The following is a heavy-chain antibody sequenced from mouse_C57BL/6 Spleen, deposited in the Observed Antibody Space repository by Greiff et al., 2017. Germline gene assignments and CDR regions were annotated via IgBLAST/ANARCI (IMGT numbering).Heavy chain of an antibody. CDR3: TRASNSY. CDR1: GYTFTDYE. J-gene: IGHJ3*01. Sequence: QVHVKQSGAELVRPGASVTLSCKASGYTFTDYEMHWVKQTPVHGLEWIGAIDPETGGTAYNQKFKGKAILTADKSSSTAYMELRSLTSEDSAVYYCTRASNSYWGQGTLVTVSA. V-gene: IGHV1-15*01. CDR2: IDPETGGT.